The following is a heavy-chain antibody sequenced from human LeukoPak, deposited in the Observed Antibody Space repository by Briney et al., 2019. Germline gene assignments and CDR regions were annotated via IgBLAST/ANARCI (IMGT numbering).Heavy chain of an antibody. CDR3: ARDLPGGWAPGAFDI. CDR2: ISSSSSTI. V-gene: IGHV3-48*04. J-gene: IGHJ3*02. Sequence: GGSLRLSCAASGFTFSSYSMNWVRQAPGKGLEWVSYISSSSSTIYYADSVKGRFTISRDNAKNSLYLQMNSLRAEDTAVYYCARDLPGGWAPGAFDIWGQGTMVTVSS. CDR1: GFTFSSYS. D-gene: IGHD3-16*01.